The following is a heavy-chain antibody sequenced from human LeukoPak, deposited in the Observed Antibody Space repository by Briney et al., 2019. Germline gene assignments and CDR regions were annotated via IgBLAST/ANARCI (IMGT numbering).Heavy chain of an antibody. J-gene: IGHJ6*02. CDR2: IIPVLNIT. Sequence: SVKVSCKTSGGTFSSSAITWVRQAPGQGLEWMGRIIPVLNITTYAQKFQGSVTITADTSTSRVYMELSSLRSEETAVYYCARDQGLTAPPPYGLDVWGQGTTVIVSS. D-gene: IGHD5-18*01. CDR3: ARDQGLTAPPPYGLDV. V-gene: IGHV1-69*04. CDR1: GGTFSSSA.